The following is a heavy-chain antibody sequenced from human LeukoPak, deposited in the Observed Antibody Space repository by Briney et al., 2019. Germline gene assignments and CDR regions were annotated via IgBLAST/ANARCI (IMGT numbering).Heavy chain of an antibody. J-gene: IGHJ4*02. CDR2: IKQDGSEK. CDR1: GFTFRSYW. CDR3: ARDLTTVVTPYFDY. Sequence: GSLRLSCAASGFTFRSYWMSWVRQGPGEGLGWVANIKQDGSEKYYVDPVKGRFTISRDNAKNSLYLQMNSLRAEDTAVYYCARDLTTVVTPYFDYWGQGTLVTVSS. V-gene: IGHV3-7*01. D-gene: IGHD4-23*01.